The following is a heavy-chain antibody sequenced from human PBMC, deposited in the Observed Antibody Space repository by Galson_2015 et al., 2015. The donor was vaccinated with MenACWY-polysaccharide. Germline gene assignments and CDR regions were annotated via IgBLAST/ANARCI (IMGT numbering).Heavy chain of an antibody. Sequence: SLRLSCAASGFTFSNYSMNWVRQAPGKGLEWVSYIRRTGPRIYYADSVKGRFTITRDNAKSLLFLQMNSPRADDTAVYYCVRDPLALDFWGQGTLVTVSS. J-gene: IGHJ4*02. CDR3: VRDPLALDF. V-gene: IGHV3-48*01. CDR2: IRRTGPRI. CDR1: GFTFSNYS.